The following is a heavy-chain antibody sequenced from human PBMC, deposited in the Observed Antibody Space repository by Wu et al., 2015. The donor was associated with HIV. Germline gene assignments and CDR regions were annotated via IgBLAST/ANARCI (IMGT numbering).Heavy chain of an antibody. Sequence: QVQLVQSGAEVKKPGSSVKVSCRASGGTFNNYAISWVRQAPGQGLEWMGGIVPLLGTANYAQNFQGRVTITADESTSTAYMELSSLRSEDTAVYYCARGPYMDYYDSPSYYSYMDVWGNGTTVTVSS. CDR2: IVPLLGTA. CDR1: GGTFNNYA. D-gene: IGHD3-22*01. V-gene: IGHV1-69*11. J-gene: IGHJ6*03. CDR3: ARGPYMDYYDSPSYYSYMDV.